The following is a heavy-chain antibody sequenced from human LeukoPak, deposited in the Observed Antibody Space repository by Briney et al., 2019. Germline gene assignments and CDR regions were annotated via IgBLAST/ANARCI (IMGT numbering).Heavy chain of an antibody. CDR3: VRDEDYGIYVNFDF. CDR1: GGTFSSYA. V-gene: IGHV1-69*06. D-gene: IGHD4-17*01. J-gene: IGHJ4*02. CDR2: IIPIFGTA. Sequence: ASVKVSCKASGGTFSSYAISWVRQAPGQGLEWMGGIIPIFGTANYAQKFQGRVTITADKSTSTAYMELRSLRSDDTAVYYCVRDEDYGIYVNFDFWGQGTLVTVSS.